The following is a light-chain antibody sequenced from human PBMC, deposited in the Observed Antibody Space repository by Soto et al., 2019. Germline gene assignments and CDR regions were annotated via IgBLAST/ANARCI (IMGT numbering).Light chain of an antibody. CDR2: GSS. J-gene: IGKJ2*01. CDR1: QNIAGY. Sequence: DLQMTQSPSSLSVSVGDRVTITCRASQNIAGYLNWYQQKPGKAPKLLIYGSSNLQSGVPSTFSGSGSGTDFTLTISSLQPEDFATYYCQQSYSTPYTFGQGTKLEIK. V-gene: IGKV1-39*01. CDR3: QQSYSTPYT.